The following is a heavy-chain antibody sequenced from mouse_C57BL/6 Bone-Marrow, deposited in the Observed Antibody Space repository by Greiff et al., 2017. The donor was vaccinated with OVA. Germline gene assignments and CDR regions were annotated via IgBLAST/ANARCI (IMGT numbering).Heavy chain of an antibody. CDR3: ARRYYGSSDEYFDV. V-gene: IGHV5-6*02. CDR1: GFTFSSYG. Sequence: EVKLVESGGDLVKPGGSLKLSCAASGFTFSSYGMSWVRQTPDKRLEWVATISSGGSYTYYPDSVKGRFPISRDNAKNTLYLQMSSLKSEDTAMYYCARRYYGSSDEYFDVWGTGTTVTVSS. D-gene: IGHD1-1*01. J-gene: IGHJ1*03. CDR2: ISSGGSYT.